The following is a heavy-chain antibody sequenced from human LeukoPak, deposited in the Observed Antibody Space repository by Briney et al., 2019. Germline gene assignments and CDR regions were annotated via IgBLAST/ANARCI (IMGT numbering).Heavy chain of an antibody. CDR1: GGTFSSYA. J-gene: IGHJ4*02. V-gene: IGHV1-69*05. D-gene: IGHD5-24*01. CDR3: ARESRDGYKIPLEY. CDR2: IIPIFGTA. Sequence: SVKVSCKASGGTFSSYAISWVRQAPGQGLEWMGGIIPIFGTANYAQKFQGRVTITTDESTSTAYTELSSLRSEDTAVYYCARESRDGYKIPLEYWGQGTLVTVSS.